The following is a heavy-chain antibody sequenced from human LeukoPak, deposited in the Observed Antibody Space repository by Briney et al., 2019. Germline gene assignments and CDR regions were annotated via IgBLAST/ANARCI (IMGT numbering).Heavy chain of an antibody. CDR3: ARKIAVAGKHYFDE. Sequence: GGSLRLSCAASGFTFSSYEMNWVRQAPGKGLEWVSYISSSGSTIYYADSVKGRFTISRDNAKNSLYLQMNSLRAEDTAVNYCARKIAVAGKHYFDEWGQGTLVTVSA. CDR1: GFTFSSYE. CDR2: ISSSGSTI. D-gene: IGHD6-19*01. J-gene: IGHJ4*02. V-gene: IGHV3-48*03.